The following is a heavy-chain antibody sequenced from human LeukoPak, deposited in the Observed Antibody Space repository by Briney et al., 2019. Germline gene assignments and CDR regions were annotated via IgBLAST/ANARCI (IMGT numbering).Heavy chain of an antibody. CDR3: ARGGSGYDLGYYYYMDV. Sequence: SETLSLTCTVSGGSISSSSYYWGWIRQPPGKGLEWIGSIYHSGSTYYNPSLKSRVTISVDTSKNLFSLKLSSVTAADTAVYYCARGGSGYDLGYYYYMDVWGKGTTVTVSS. CDR2: IYHSGST. D-gene: IGHD5-12*01. J-gene: IGHJ6*03. CDR1: GGSISSSSYY. V-gene: IGHV4-39*07.